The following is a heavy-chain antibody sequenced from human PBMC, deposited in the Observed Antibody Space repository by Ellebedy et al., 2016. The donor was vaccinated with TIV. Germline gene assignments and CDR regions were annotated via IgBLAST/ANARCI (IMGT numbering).Heavy chain of an antibody. J-gene: IGHJ6*02. CDR3: ARHRGGYSGYVGMDF. D-gene: IGHD5-12*01. Sequence: PGGSLRLSCQGFGYDFSSYWIGWVRQMPGKGLECMGIIFPGDSDTRYCPSFRGQVTITVDRSITTAYLQWSSLQASDHATYYCARHRGGYSGYVGMDFWGQGTTVTVSS. CDR2: IFPGDSDT. V-gene: IGHV5-51*01. CDR1: GYDFSSYW.